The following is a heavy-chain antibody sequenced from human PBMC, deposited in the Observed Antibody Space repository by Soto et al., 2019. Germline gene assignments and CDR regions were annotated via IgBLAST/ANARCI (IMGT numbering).Heavy chain of an antibody. J-gene: IGHJ3*02. V-gene: IGHV4-31*03. CDR1: GGSISGGGYY. Sequence: PSETLSLTCTVSGGSISGGGYYWSWIRQHPGKGLEWIGYIYYSGSTYYNPSLKSRVTISVDTSKNQFSLKLSSVTAADTAVYYCAREPLYYYDSSGPKDAFDIWGQGTMVTVSS. D-gene: IGHD3-22*01. CDR3: AREPLYYYDSSGPKDAFDI. CDR2: IYYSGST.